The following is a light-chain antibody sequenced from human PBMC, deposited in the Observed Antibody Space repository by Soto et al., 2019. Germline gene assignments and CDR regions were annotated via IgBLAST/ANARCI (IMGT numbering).Light chain of an antibody. Sequence: DIQMTQSPSTLSASGGDRVTITCRASQSISSWLAWYQQKPGKAPKLLIYDASRLESGVPSRFSGSGFGTEFTLTISSLQPDDFATYYCQQYNDWVPTFGQGTKVDIK. J-gene: IGKJ1*01. V-gene: IGKV1-5*01. CDR1: QSISSW. CDR3: QQYNDWVPT. CDR2: DAS.